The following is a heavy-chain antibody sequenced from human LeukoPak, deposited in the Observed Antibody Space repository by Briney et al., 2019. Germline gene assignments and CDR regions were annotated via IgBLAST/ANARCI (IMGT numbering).Heavy chain of an antibody. CDR3: ARGPYY. CDR2: INHSGST. CDR1: GGSFSGYY. J-gene: IGHJ4*02. Sequence: SETLSLTCAVYGGSFSGYYWSWIRQPPGKGLEWIGEINHSGSTNYNPSLKSRVTISVDTSKNQFSLKLSSVTAADTAVYYCARGPYYWGQGTLVTVSS. V-gene: IGHV4-34*01.